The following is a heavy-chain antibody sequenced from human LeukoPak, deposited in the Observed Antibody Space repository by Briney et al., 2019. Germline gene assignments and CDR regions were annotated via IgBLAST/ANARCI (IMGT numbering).Heavy chain of an antibody. CDR3: ARRPRSGYYYYGMDV. J-gene: IGHJ6*02. Sequence: GESLKISCKGSGYSFTSYWIGWVRQMPGKGLEWMGIIYPGDSDTRYSPSFQGQVTISADKSISTAYLQWSSLKASDTAMYYCARRPRSGYYYYGMDVWGQGTTVTVSS. CDR1: GYSFTSYW. CDR2: IYPGDSDT. V-gene: IGHV5-51*01.